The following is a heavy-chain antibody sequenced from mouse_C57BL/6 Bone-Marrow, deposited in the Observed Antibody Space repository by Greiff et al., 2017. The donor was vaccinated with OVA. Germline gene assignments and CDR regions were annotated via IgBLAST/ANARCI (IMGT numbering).Heavy chain of an antibody. CDR2: IDPEDGET. V-gene: IGHV14-2*01. Sequence: VQLQQSGAELVKPGASVKLSCTASGFNIKDYYMHWVKQRTEQGLEWIGRIDPEDGETKYAPKFQGKATITADTSSNTAYLQLSSLTSADTAVYYCASPITTVVADYYAMDYWGQGTSVTVSA. D-gene: IGHD1-1*01. CDR1: GFNIKDYY. J-gene: IGHJ4*01. CDR3: ASPITTVVADYYAMDY.